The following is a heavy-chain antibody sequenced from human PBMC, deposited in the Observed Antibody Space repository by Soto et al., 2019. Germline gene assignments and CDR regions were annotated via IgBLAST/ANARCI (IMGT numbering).Heavy chain of an antibody. Sequence: QVQLVESGGGVVQPGRSLRLSCAASGFTFSSYGLHWVRQAPGKGLEWVAVIWDDGSNKYYADSVKGRFTIYRDNSKNTLYLQMNILRTEDTAVYYCARDRTKVDYQPPQHWGQGTLVTVSS. V-gene: IGHV3-33*01. CDR2: IWDDGSNK. D-gene: IGHD2-2*01. CDR1: GFTFSSYG. J-gene: IGHJ1*01. CDR3: ARDRTKVDYQPPQH.